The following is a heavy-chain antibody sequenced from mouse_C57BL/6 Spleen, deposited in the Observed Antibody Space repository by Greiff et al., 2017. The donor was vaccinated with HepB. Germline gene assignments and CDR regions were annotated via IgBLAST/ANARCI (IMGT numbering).Heavy chain of an antibody. V-gene: IGHV5-4*01. CDR3: ARDSYGSTPWFAY. CDR2: ISDGGSYT. CDR1: GFTFSSYA. D-gene: IGHD1-1*01. Sequence: EVKLVESGGGLVKPGGSLKLSCAASGFTFSSYAMSWVRQTPEKRLEWVATISDGGSYTYYPDNVKGRFTISRDNAKNNLYLQMSHLKSEDTAMYYCARDSYGSTPWFAYWGQGTLVTVSA. J-gene: IGHJ3*01.